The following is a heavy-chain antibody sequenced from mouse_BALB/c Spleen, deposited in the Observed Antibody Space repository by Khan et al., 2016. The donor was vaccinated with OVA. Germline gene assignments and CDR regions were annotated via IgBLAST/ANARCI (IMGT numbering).Heavy chain of an antibody. Sequence: QVQLQQSGAELVKPGASVKMSCKASGYTFTSYTMHWVKQRPGQGLEWIGYINPSSGYTNYNQKFKDKATLTADKSSSTAYMQLPTLPSEDSAVYYCARKGRRATYWGKGTTLTVSS. D-gene: IGHD1-1*01. CDR2: INPSSGYT. CDR3: ARKGRRATY. CDR1: GYTFTSYT. J-gene: IGHJ2*01. V-gene: IGHV1S26*01.